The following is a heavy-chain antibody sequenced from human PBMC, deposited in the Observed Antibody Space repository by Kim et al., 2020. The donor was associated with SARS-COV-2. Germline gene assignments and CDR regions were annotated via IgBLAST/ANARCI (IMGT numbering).Heavy chain of an antibody. CDR1: GGSFSGYY. D-gene: IGHD3-22*01. Sequence: SETLSLTCAVYGGSFSGYYWSWIRQPPGKGLEWIGEINHSGSTNYNPSLKSRVTISVDTSKNQFSLKLSSVTAADTAVYYCARRAGYYDSSGYYRGRWFDPWGQGTLVTVSS. V-gene: IGHV4-34*01. J-gene: IGHJ5*02. CDR3: ARRAGYYDSSGYYRGRWFDP. CDR2: INHSGST.